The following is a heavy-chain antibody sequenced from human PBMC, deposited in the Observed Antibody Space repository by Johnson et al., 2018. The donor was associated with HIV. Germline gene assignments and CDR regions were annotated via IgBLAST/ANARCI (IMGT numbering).Heavy chain of an antibody. D-gene: IGHD6-13*01. CDR2: INWNGGST. V-gene: IGHV3-9*01. J-gene: IGHJ3*02. Sequence: VQLVESGGGLVQPGRSLRLSCAASGFTFDDYAMHWVRQAPGKGLEWVSGINWNGGSTGYADSVKGRFTISRDNAKNSLYLQMNSLRAEDTALYYCARVLAAAGTRAFDIWGQGTMVTVSS. CDR1: GFTFDDYA. CDR3: ARVLAAAGTRAFDI.